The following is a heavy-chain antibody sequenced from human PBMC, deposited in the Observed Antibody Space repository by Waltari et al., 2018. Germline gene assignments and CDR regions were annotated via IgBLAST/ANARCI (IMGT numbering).Heavy chain of an antibody. CDR3: ATYIGASVGTAAFDV. CDR2: ISYNGAT. V-gene: IGHV4-39*01. CDR1: GGSITTNRPY. Sequence: QLQLQESGPGLVKPSETLALTCSVSGGSITTNRPYWGWTRQPPGQGLGWIGTISYNGATYSSPSLRGRLTLSRDTTMNQLSLKLGSVTAADTAVYYCATYIGASVGTAAFDVWGQGTMVTVSS. J-gene: IGHJ3*01. D-gene: IGHD5-12*01.